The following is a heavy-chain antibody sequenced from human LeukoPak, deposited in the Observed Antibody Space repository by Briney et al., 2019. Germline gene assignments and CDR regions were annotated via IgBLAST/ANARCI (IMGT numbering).Heavy chain of an antibody. J-gene: IGHJ4*02. CDR1: GYTFTSYD. D-gene: IGHD6-19*01. CDR3: ASGPIAVADVWQSVALNSDY. Sequence: GASVKVSCKASGYTFTSYDINWVRQATGKGLEWMGWISAYNGNTNYAQKLQGRVTMTTDTSTSTAYMELRSLRSDDTAVYYCASGPIAVADVWQSVALNSDYWGQGTLVTVSS. CDR2: ISAYNGNT. V-gene: IGHV1-18*01.